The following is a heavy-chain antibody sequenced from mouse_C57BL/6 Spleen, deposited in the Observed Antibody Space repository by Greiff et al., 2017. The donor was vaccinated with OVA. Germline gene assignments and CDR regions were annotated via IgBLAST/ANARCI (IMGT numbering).Heavy chain of an antibody. Sequence: EVMLVESGGDLVKPGGSLKLSCAASGFTFSSYGMSWVRQTPDKRLEWVATISSGGSYTYYPDSVKGRFTISRDNAKNTLYLQMSSLKSEDTAMYYCARHDDYGSAMDYWGQGTSVTVSS. CDR3: ARHDDYGSAMDY. D-gene: IGHD1-1*01. CDR1: GFTFSSYG. J-gene: IGHJ4*01. V-gene: IGHV5-6*01. CDR2: ISSGGSYT.